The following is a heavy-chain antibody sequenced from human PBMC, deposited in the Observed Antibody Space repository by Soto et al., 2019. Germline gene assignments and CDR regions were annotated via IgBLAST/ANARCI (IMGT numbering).Heavy chain of an antibody. V-gene: IGHV1-18*01. Sequence: ASVKVSCKASGYTFTSYGISWVRQAPGQGLEWMGWISAYNGNTNYAQKLQGRVTMTTDTSTSTAYMELRSLRSDDTAVYYCARVRAYCSGGSCYFGYFDYWGQGTLLTVSS. CDR1: GYTFTSYG. D-gene: IGHD2-15*01. CDR2: ISAYNGNT. CDR3: ARVRAYCSGGSCYFGYFDY. J-gene: IGHJ4*02.